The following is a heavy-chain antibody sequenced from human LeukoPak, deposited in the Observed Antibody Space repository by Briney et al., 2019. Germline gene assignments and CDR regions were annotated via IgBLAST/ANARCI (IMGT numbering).Heavy chain of an antibody. D-gene: IGHD3-3*01. Sequence: SETLFLTCTVSGGSIRNYHWSWIRQPAGKGLEWMGHVYYSGNTNYNPSLKSRVTISLDTSKNQFSLKLRSVTAADTAVYYCAKHLRRRFFSKTLGFDPWGQGTLVTVSS. J-gene: IGHJ5*02. CDR2: VYYSGNT. CDR1: GGSIRNYH. CDR3: AKHLRRRFFSKTLGFDP. V-gene: IGHV4-59*08.